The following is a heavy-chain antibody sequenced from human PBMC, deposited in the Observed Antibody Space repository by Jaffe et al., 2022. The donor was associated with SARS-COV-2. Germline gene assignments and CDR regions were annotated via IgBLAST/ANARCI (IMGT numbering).Heavy chain of an antibody. CDR2: ISYDGSNK. CDR1: GFTFSYHT. CDR3: ARDNDGTGNWFDP. J-gene: IGHJ5*02. D-gene: IGHD1-26*01. Sequence: QVQLVESGGGVVQPGRSLRLSCAASGFTFSYHTMQWVRQAPGKGLEWVAGISYDGSNKYYGDSVKGRFTISRDNSKNTLYLEMNSLRAEDTAVYHCARDNDGTGNWFDPWGQGTRVTVSS. V-gene: IGHV3-30-3*01.